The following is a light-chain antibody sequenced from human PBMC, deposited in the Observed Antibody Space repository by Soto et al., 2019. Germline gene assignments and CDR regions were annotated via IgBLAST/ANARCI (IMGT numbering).Light chain of an antibody. CDR1: QSVSRTY. CDR2: GAS. CDR3: QQFGGSPRGT. J-gene: IGKJ1*01. V-gene: IGKV3-20*01. Sequence: EIVLTQSPGTLSLSQGERATLSCRASQSVSRTYLAWYQQKPGQAPSLLIYGASSRATGIPDRFSGSGYGTEVTLTISRLEPEDFALYYCQQFGGSPRGTFGQGTKLEIK.